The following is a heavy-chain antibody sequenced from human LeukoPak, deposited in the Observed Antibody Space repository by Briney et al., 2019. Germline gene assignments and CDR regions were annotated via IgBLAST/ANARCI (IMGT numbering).Heavy chain of an antibody. CDR2: IYTSGST. V-gene: IGHV4-61*02. J-gene: IGHJ4*02. Sequence: SETLSLTCTVSGGSISSGSYYWSWIRQPAGKGLEWIGRIYTSGSTNYNPSLKSRVTTSVDTSENQFSLKLSSVTAADTAVYYCARSAGVYSTRGYFDYWGQGTLVTVSS. D-gene: IGHD6-13*01. CDR3: ARSAGVYSTRGYFDY. CDR1: GGSISSGSYY.